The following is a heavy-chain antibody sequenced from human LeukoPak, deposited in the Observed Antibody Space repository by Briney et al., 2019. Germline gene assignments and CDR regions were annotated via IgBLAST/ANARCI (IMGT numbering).Heavy chain of an antibody. CDR2: IYSGGST. CDR3: AGARGYTYGFDY. J-gene: IGHJ4*02. D-gene: IGHD5-18*01. V-gene: IGHV3-53*01. CDR1: GFTVSSNY. Sequence: PGGSLRLSCAASGFTVSSNYMSWVRQAPGKGLEWVSVIYSGGSTYYADSVKGRYTISRDNSKNMLYLQMNSLRAEDTAVYYCAGARGYTYGFDYWGQGTLVTVSS.